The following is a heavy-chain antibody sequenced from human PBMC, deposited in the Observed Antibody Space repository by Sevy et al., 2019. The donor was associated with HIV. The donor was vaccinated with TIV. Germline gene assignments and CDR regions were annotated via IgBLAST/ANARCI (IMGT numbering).Heavy chain of an antibody. V-gene: IGHV3-49*04. Sequence: GGSLRLSCTASGFIFGDYGMSWVRQAPGKGLEWIAFFKSKIHGGTTENAASVKGKFTISRDDSKNIVYLQMSNLKTEDTAGYYCTRWSGSQSIFDYWGQGTLVTVSS. CDR3: TRWSGSQSIFDY. D-gene: IGHD1-26*01. CDR1: GFIFGDYG. CDR2: FKSKIHGGTT. J-gene: IGHJ4*02.